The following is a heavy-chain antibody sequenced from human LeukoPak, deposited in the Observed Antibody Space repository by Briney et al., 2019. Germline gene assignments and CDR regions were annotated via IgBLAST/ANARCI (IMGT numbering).Heavy chain of an antibody. V-gene: IGHV3-21*01. D-gene: IGHD1-7*01. CDR2: ISSSSSYI. CDR3: ASTLTGTTYYFDY. Sequence: GGSLRLSCAASGFTFRSYSMNWVRQAPAKGLEWVSSISSSSSYIYYADSVKGRFTISRDNAKNSLYLQMNSLGAEDTAVYYCASTLTGTTYYFDYWGQGTLVTVSS. CDR1: GFTFRSYS. J-gene: IGHJ4*02.